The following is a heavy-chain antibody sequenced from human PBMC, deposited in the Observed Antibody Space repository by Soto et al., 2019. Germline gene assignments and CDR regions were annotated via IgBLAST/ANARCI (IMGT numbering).Heavy chain of an antibody. Sequence: SETLSLTCAVYGGSFSGYYWSWIRQPPGKGLEWIGEINHSGSTNYNPSLKSRVTISVDTSKNQFSLKLSSVTAADTAVYYCARGNTSIADRPRGWFDHWGQGTLVTVSS. CDR1: GGSFSGYY. J-gene: IGHJ5*02. V-gene: IGHV4-34*01. CDR2: INHSGST. CDR3: ARGNTSIADRPRGWFDH. D-gene: IGHD6-6*01.